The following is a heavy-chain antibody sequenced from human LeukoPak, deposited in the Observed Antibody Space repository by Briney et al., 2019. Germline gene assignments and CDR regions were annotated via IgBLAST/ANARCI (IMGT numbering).Heavy chain of an antibody. CDR1: GGSISSYY. CDR3: ARHYGSGSYYNL. D-gene: IGHD3-10*01. J-gene: IGHJ4*02. CDR2: IYYSGST. Sequence: SETLSLTCTVSGGSISSYYWSWIRQPPGKGLEWIGYIYYSGSTNYNPSLKSRVTISVDTSKNQFSLKLSSVTAADTAVYYCARHYGSGSYYNLWGQGTLVTVSS. V-gene: IGHV4-59*01.